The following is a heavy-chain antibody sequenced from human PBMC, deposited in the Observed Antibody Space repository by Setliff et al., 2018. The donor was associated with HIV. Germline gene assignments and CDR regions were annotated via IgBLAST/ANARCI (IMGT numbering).Heavy chain of an antibody. CDR1: GGSLTNYY. J-gene: IGHJ6*02. CDR2: VTDGGYT. CDR3: VRGRDCGGADCLIRYYYYTGLDV. V-gene: IGHV4-34*01. Sequence: SETLSLTCNVYGGSLTNYYWTWVRHAPGKGLEWFGEVTDGGYTNYNPSLKSRVTISIDTSKRLLSLKLTSVTVADTAVYYCVRGRDCGGADCLIRYYYYTGLDVWGQGTTVTVSS. D-gene: IGHD2-21*01.